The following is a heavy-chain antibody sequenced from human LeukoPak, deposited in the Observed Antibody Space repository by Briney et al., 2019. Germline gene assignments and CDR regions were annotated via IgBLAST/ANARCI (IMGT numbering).Heavy chain of an antibody. Sequence: GGSLRLSCAASGFTFSSYGMHWVRQAPGKGLEWVAFIRYDGSNKYYADSVKGRFTISRDNSKNTLYLQMNSLRAEDTAVYYCAKGRITMVRGVIITPPDYWGQGTLVTVSS. CDR3: AKGRITMVRGVIITPPDY. CDR2: IRYDGSNK. V-gene: IGHV3-30*02. CDR1: GFTFSSYG. D-gene: IGHD3-10*01. J-gene: IGHJ4*02.